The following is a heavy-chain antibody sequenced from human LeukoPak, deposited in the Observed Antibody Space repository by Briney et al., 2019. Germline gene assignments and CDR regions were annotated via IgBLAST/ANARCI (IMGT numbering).Heavy chain of an antibody. CDR1: EFTFSSYT. D-gene: IGHD3-10*02. J-gene: IGHJ4*02. CDR2: IGPSAYST. Sequence: GESLRLSCIGSEFTFSSYTMGWVRQAPGKGLEWVSAIGPSAYSTYYADSVKGRFTISRDNSKNTLYLQMDSLRAEDTAVYYCVRKSLGSGSWTYYFGYWGQGTLVTVSS. V-gene: IGHV3-23*01. CDR3: VRKSLGSGSWTYYFGY.